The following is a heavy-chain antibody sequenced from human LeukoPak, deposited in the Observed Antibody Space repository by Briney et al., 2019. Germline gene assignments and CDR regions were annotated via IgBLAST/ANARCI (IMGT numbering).Heavy chain of an antibody. J-gene: IGHJ6*03. CDR3: VREPCSGNYCIYYYMDV. CDR1: GFTFSSYG. CDR2: ISSSSTYI. V-gene: IGHV3-21*01. D-gene: IGHD3-10*02. Sequence: GGSLRLSCAASGFTFSSYGMSWVRQAPGKGLQWVSSISSSSTYIYYSDSVKGRFTVSRDNAKNSLYLQMNSLRAEDTAVYYCVREPCSGNYCIYYYMDVWGKGTTVTVSS.